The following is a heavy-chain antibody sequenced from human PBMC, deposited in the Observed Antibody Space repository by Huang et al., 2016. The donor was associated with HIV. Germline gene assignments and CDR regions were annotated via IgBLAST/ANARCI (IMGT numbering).Heavy chain of an antibody. V-gene: IGHV1-8*01. Sequence: QIQLAQSGAEVKKPGASVKVSCKAFGYTFTNYDINWVRQASGQGLEWMGGMNPKSGNVGYTKKFQGRVAILRNSSINTSYLEVTSLTSEDTAVYYCARGFGINYNHEAFDVWGQGTMVTVSS. CDR3: ARGFGINYNHEAFDV. J-gene: IGHJ3*01. CDR2: MNPKSGNV. CDR1: GYTFTNYD. D-gene: IGHD3-10*01.